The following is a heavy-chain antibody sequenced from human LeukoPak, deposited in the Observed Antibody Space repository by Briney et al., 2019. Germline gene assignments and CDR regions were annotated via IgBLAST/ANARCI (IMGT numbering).Heavy chain of an antibody. CDR1: GFTFSSYG. V-gene: IGHV3-30*18. CDR3: AKVSRYSSGWYWFDP. J-gene: IGHJ5*02. Sequence: GRSLILSCAASGFTFSSYGMHWVRQAPGKGLEWVAVISYDGSNKYYADSVKGRFTISRDNSKNTLYLQMNSLRAEDTAVYYCAKVSRYSSGWYWFDPWGQGTLVTVSS. CDR2: ISYDGSNK. D-gene: IGHD6-13*01.